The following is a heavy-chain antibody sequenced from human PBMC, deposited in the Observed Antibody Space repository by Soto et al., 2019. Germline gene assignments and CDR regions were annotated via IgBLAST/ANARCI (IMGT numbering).Heavy chain of an antibody. CDR3: ARLDSSGSLSPSPFDY. CDR1: GFTFSSYA. D-gene: IGHD3-22*01. J-gene: IGHJ4*02. V-gene: IGHV3-30-3*01. Sequence: GGSLRLSCAASGFTFSSYAMHWVRQAPGKGLEWVAVISYDESNKYYADSVKGRFTISRDNSKNTLYLQMNSLRAEDTAVYYCARLDSSGSLSPSPFDYWGQGTLVTVSS. CDR2: ISYDESNK.